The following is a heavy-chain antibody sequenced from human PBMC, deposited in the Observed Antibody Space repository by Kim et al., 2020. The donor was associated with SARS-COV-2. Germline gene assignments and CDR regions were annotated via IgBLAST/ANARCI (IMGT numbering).Heavy chain of an antibody. CDR3: ARGGAGPDY. D-gene: IGHD6-19*01. J-gene: IGHJ4*02. V-gene: IGHV3-48*02. CDR2: STI. Sequence: STIYYADSVKGRFTISRDNAKNSLYLQMNSLRDEDTAVYYCARGGAGPDYWGQGTLVTVSS.